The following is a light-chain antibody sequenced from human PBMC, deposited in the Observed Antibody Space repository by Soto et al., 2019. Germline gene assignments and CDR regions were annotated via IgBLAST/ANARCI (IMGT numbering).Light chain of an antibody. V-gene: IGKV3-20*01. CDR1: QTVSSSY. J-gene: IGKJ2*01. CDR2: GAS. CDR3: QQCGSSSYT. Sequence: EIVLTQSPGTRSLSPGEGATLSCRASQTVSSSYLAWYQQKPGQAPRLLIYGASSRATGIPDRFSGSGSGTDFTLTISRLEPEDFVVYYCQQCGSSSYTFGQGTKVDIK.